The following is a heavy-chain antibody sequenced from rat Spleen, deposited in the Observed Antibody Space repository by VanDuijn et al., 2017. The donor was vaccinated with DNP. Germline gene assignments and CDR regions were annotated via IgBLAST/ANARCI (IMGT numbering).Heavy chain of an antibody. Sequence: EVQLQESGPGLVKPSQSLSLTCSVTGYSITSNHKWTWIRKFPGNELEWMGYINNAGNTNYNPSLKSRISITRDTSKNQFFLQVNSVTTEDSATYYCAIQLGVFDYWGQGVMVIVSS. J-gene: IGHJ2*01. D-gene: IGHD5-1*01. CDR3: AIQLGVFDY. CDR1: GYSITSNHK. V-gene: IGHV3-3*01. CDR2: INNAGNT.